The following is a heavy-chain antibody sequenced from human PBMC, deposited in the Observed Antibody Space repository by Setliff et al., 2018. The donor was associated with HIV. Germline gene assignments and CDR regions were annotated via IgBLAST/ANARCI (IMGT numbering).Heavy chain of an antibody. Sequence: GASVKVSCKTSGYPFKSYPMHWVRQAPGQRLEWMGWIHGGNGNTKDSQKFQGRITISRDTAATSSHMELRSLRSEDTAIYYCARGLPRGSGSLPLGAFDIWGQGTMVTVSS. V-gene: IGHV1-3*01. J-gene: IGHJ3*02. CDR2: IHGGNGNT. CDR1: GYPFKSYP. CDR3: ARGLPRGSGSLPLGAFDI. D-gene: IGHD3-10*01.